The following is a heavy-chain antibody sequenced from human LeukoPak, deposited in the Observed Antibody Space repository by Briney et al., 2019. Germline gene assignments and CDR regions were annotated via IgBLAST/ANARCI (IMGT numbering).Heavy chain of an antibody. CDR2: IYYSGST. J-gene: IGHJ6*02. Sequence: PSETLSLTCTVPGGSISSYYWSWIRQPPGKGLEWIGYIYYSGSTNYNPSLKSRVTISVDTSKNQFSLKLSSVTAADTAVYYCARGFSGSSWSTRGYYYYGMDVWGQGTTVTVSS. CDR1: GGSISSYY. V-gene: IGHV4-59*01. CDR3: ARGFSGSSWSTRGYYYYGMDV. D-gene: IGHD6-13*01.